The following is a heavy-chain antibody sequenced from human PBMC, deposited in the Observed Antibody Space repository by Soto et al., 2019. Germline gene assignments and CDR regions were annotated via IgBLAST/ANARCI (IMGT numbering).Heavy chain of an antibody. CDR3: ARANIAAAGNWFDP. J-gene: IGHJ5*02. V-gene: IGHV3-74*01. CDR1: GFTFSSYW. CDR2: INSDGSST. Sequence: GGALRLSCAASGFTFSSYWMHWVRQAPGKGLVWVSRINSDGSSTSYADSVKGRFTISRDNAKNTLYLQMNSLRAEDTAVYYCARANIAAAGNWFDPWGQGTLVTVSS. D-gene: IGHD6-13*01.